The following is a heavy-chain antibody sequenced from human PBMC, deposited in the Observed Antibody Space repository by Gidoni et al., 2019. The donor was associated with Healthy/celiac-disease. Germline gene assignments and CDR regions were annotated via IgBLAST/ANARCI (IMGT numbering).Heavy chain of an antibody. CDR3: ARAYDFWSGYYPGRDYYGMDV. J-gene: IGHJ6*02. CDR1: GGSFSGYY. V-gene: IGHV4-34*01. Sequence: QVQLQQWGAGLLKPSETLSLPCAVYGGSFSGYYWSWIRQPTGKGLEWIGEINHRGSTNYNPSLKSRVTISVDTSKNQFSLKLSSVTAADTAVYYCARAYDFWSGYYPGRDYYGMDVWGQGTTVTVSS. CDR2: INHRGST. D-gene: IGHD3-3*01.